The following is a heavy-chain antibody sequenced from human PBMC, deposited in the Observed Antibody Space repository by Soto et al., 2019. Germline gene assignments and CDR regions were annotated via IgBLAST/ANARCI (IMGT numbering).Heavy chain of an antibody. CDR1: GFTFSSYW. J-gene: IGHJ4*02. CDR3: ATDSSWEKRQWPFGY. V-gene: IGHV3-7*03. D-gene: IGHD6-19*01. CDR2: IKQDGSEK. Sequence: EVQLVESGGGLVQPGGSLRLSCAASGFTFSSYWMSWVRQAPGKGLEWVANIKQDGSEKYYVDSVKGRITISRDNAKNSLYLQMNSLRAEDTAVYYCATDSSWEKRQWPFGYWGQGTLVTVSS.